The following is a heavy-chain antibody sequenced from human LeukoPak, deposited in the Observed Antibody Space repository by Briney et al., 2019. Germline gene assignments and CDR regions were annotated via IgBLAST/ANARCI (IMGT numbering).Heavy chain of an antibody. V-gene: IGHV4-4*07. CDR3: ARVLTGYNSKIDYYYYMDV. D-gene: IGHD3-9*01. Sequence: SETLSLTCTVSGGSISGYYWSWIRQPAGKGLEWIGRIYTSGSTNDNPSLKSRVTMSVDTSKNQFSLKLSSVTAADTAVYYCARVLTGYNSKIDYYYYMDVWGKGTTVTVSS. J-gene: IGHJ6*03. CDR2: IYTSGST. CDR1: GGSISGYY.